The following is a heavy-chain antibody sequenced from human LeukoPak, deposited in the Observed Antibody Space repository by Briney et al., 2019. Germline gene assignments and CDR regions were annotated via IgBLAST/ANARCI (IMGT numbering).Heavy chain of an antibody. V-gene: IGHV4-39*01. CDR1: GGSISSSSYY. CDR2: IYYSGST. D-gene: IGHD6-13*01. CDR3: ARSSGYSSSGGLNWFDT. J-gene: IGHJ5*02. Sequence: SETLSLTCTVSGGSISSSSYYWGWIRQPPGKGLAWFGCIYYSGSTYYNPSLKSRVTISVDTSKNQFSLKLSSVTAADTAVYYCARSSGYSSSGGLNWFDTWGQGTLVTVSS.